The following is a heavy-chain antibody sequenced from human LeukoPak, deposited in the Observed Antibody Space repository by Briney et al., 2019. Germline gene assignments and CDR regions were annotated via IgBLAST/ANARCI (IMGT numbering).Heavy chain of an antibody. CDR1: GFTFSSYA. J-gene: IGHJ4*02. CDR3: AKDRTYRNPLDY. CDR2: ISGSGGST. V-gene: IGHV3-23*01. Sequence: PGGSLRLSCAASGFTFSSYAMSWVRQDPGEGLEWVSAISGSGGSTYYADSVKGRFTISRDNSKNTLYLQMNSLRAEDTAVYYCAKDRTYRNPLDYWGQGTLVTVSS. D-gene: IGHD1-1*01.